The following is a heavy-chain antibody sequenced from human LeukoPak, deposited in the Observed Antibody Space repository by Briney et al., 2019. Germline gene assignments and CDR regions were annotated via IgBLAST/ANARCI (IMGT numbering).Heavy chain of an antibody. V-gene: IGHV3-30-3*01. CDR3: ARDSSSWYPEYYFDY. J-gene: IGHJ4*02. Sequence: PGGSLRLSCAASGFTFSSYAMHWVRQAPGKGLEWVAVISYDGSNKYYADSVKGRFTISRDNSKNTLYLQMNSLRAEDTAVYYCARDSSSWYPEYYFDYWGQGTLVTVSS. CDR1: GFTFSSYA. CDR2: ISYDGSNK. D-gene: IGHD6-13*01.